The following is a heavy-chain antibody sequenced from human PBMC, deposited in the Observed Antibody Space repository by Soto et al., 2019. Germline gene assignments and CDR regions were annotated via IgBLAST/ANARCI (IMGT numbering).Heavy chain of an antibody. CDR1: GFTFSSYA. CDR2: ISGSGGST. Sequence: GGSLRLACAASGFTFSSYAMSWVRQAPGKGLEWVSAISGSGGSTYYADSVKGRFTISRDNSKNTLYLQMNSLRAEDTAVYYCAKDYSTVTTVPSHVFGERDAFDIWGQGTMVTVSS. D-gene: IGHD4-17*01. J-gene: IGHJ3*02. V-gene: IGHV3-23*01. CDR3: AKDYSTVTTVPSHVFGERDAFDI.